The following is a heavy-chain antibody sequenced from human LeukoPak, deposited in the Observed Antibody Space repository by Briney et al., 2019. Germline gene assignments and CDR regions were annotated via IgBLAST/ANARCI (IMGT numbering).Heavy chain of an antibody. CDR3: ARQGYDSSGPYYFDY. CDR1: GGSISGYY. CDR2: IYYSGST. V-gene: IGHV4-59*08. D-gene: IGHD3-22*01. J-gene: IGHJ4*02. Sequence: PSETLSLTCTVSGGSISGYYWSWIRQPPGKGLEWIGYIYYSGSTNYNPSLKSRVTISVDTSKSQFSLKLSSVTAADTAVFYCARQGYDSSGPYYFDYWGQGTLVTVSS.